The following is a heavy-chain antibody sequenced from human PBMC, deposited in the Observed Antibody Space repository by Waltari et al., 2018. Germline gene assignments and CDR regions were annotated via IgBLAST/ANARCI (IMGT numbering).Heavy chain of an antibody. CDR2: IKEDGSES. J-gene: IGHJ4*02. Sequence: EVYLVESGGNLVQPGGSLRLSCAASGFTFSNYWMDWVRQAPGKGREWVANIKEDGSESHYVDSVKGRFTISRDNAQNLLSLQMDSLRAEDTAVYYCSVSLNDWGQGTLVTVSS. CDR1: GFTFSNYW. V-gene: IGHV3-7*01. CDR3: SVSLND.